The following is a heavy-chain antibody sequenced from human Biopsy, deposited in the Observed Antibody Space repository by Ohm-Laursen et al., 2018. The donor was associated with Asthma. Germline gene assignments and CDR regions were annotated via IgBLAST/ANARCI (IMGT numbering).Heavy chain of an antibody. D-gene: IGHD4-17*01. CDR3: ASDFPKDYVRYNFQF. CDR2: HDHEEGGT. V-gene: IGHV1-24*01. CDR1: GYSLTDLS. Sequence: EASVKVSCKISGYSLTDLSMHWVRQAPGQGLEWMGGHDHEEGGTVNERRFQGRVTMTEDTSTDTAYMELSSLSSDDTAVYYCASDFPKDYVRYNFQFWGQGTLVTVSS. J-gene: IGHJ4*02.